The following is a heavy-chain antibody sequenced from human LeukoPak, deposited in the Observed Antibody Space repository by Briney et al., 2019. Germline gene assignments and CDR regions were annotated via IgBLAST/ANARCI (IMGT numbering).Heavy chain of an antibody. CDR3: AKTYYYVSSDAFDI. V-gene: IGHV1-2*02. D-gene: IGHD3-10*02. CDR2: INPNSGGT. Sequence: ASVKVSCKASGYTFTGYYMHWVRQAPGQGLEWMGWINPNSGGTNYAQKFQGRVTMTRDTSISTAYMELSRLRSDDVAVYYCAKTYYYVSSDAFDIWGQGTMVTVSS. CDR1: GYTFTGYY. J-gene: IGHJ3*02.